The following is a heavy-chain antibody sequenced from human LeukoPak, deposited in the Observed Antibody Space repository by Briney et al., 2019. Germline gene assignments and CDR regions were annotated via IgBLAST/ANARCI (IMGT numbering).Heavy chain of an antibody. D-gene: IGHD3-10*01. V-gene: IGHV4-61*02. CDR1: GGSISSGSYY. J-gene: IGHJ5*02. Sequence: PSETLSLTCTVSGGSISSGSYYWSWIRQPAGKGLEWIGRIYTSGSTNYNPSLKSRVTISVDTSKNQFSLKLSSVTAADTAVYYCESHRGGFWFDPWGQGTLVTVSS. CDR2: IYTSGST. CDR3: ESHRGGFWFDP.